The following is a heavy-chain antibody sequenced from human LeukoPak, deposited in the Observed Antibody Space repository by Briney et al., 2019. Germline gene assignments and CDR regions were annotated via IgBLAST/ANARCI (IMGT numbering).Heavy chain of an antibody. V-gene: IGHV3-7*01. D-gene: IGHD5-12*01. CDR2: IKQDGSEK. J-gene: IGHJ6*02. CDR1: GFTFSSYW. CDR3: ARDALYSGYDTINYYYYYGMDV. Sequence: PGGSLRLSCAASGFTFSSYWMSWVRQAPGKGLEWVANIKQDGSEKYYVDSVKGRFTISRDNAKNSLYLQMNSLRAEDTAVYYCARDALYSGYDTINYYYYYGMDVWGQGTTVTVSS.